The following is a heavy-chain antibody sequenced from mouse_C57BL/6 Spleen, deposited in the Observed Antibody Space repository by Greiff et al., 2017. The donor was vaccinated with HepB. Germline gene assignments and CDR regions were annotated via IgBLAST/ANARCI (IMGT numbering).Heavy chain of an antibody. CDR2: INPNNGGT. V-gene: IGHV1-26*01. D-gene: IGHD3-2*02. J-gene: IGHJ3*01. CDR1: GYTFTDYY. CDR3: ALDSSDLSAY. Sequence: EVQLQQSGPELVKPGASVKISCKASGYTFTDYYMNWVKQSHGKSLEWIGDINPNNGGTSYNQKFKGKATLTVDKSSSTAYMELRSLTSEDSAVYYCALDSSDLSAYWGQGTLVTVSA.